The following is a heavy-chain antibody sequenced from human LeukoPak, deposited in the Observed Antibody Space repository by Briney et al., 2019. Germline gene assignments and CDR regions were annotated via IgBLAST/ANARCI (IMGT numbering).Heavy chain of an antibody. CDR1: GGSISSSSYY. D-gene: IGHD6-13*01. V-gene: IGHV4-39*01. Sequence: SETLSLTCTVSGGSISSSSYYWRWIRQLPGKGLEWIGSIDYSGSTYYNPSLKSRVTISADTSKNPFSLKLSSVTAGDTPVYYCARHRTYSSSWFDYWGQGTLVTVSS. CDR2: IDYSGST. J-gene: IGHJ4*02. CDR3: ARHRTYSSSWFDY.